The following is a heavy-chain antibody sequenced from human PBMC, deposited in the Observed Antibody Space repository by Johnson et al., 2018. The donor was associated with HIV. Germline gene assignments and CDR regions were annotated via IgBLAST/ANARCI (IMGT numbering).Heavy chain of an antibody. D-gene: IGHD3-16*01. Sequence: VQLVESGGGLVQPGGSLRLSCVASGFMFSDYWMTWVRQAPGKGLEWVANIKQDGSEKYYLDSVKGRFTISRDNSKNTLHLQMNSLRIEDTAVYYCARGSRYTYDNDDVYLLQAFDVWGQGTVVTVSS. CDR1: GFMFSDYW. CDR2: IKQDGSEK. CDR3: ARGSRYTYDNDDVYLLQAFDV. V-gene: IGHV3-7*02. J-gene: IGHJ3*01.